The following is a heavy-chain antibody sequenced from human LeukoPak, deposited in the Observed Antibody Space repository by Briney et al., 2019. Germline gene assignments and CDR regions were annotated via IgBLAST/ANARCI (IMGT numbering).Heavy chain of an antibody. J-gene: IGHJ5*02. CDR2: IYYSGST. V-gene: IGHV4-59*11. D-gene: IGHD3-10*01. Sequence: SETLSLTCTVSGGSISSHYWSWIRQPPGKGLEWIGYIYYSGSTNYNPPLKSRVTISVDTSKNQFSLKLSSVTAADTAVYYCARGKYYYGSGSTRWFDPWGQGTLVTVSS. CDR1: GGSISSHY. CDR3: ARGKYYYGSGSTRWFDP.